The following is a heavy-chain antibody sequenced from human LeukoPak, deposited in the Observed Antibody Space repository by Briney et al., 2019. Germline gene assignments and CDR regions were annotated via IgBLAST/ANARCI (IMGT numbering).Heavy chain of an antibody. CDR2: ISSSGSTI. J-gene: IGHJ4*02. CDR3: ARRRYNWNAIDY. CDR1: GFTFCDYY. D-gene: IGHD1-20*01. Sequence: KTGGSLRLSCAASGFTFCDYYMSWIRQAPGKGLEWVSYISSSGSTIYYADSVKGRFTISRDNAKNSLYLQMNSLRTEDTAVYYCARRRYNWNAIDYWGQGTLVTVSS. V-gene: IGHV3-11*01.